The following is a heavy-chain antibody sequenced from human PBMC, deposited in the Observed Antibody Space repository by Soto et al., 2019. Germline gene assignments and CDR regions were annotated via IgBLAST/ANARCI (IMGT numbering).Heavy chain of an antibody. CDR1: GFTFSSYA. J-gene: IGHJ4*02. CDR3: ANSPSLLWFGELLFDY. CDR2: ISGSGGST. V-gene: IGHV3-23*01. Sequence: GGSLRLSCAASGFTFSSYAMSWVRQAPGKGLEWVSAISGSGGSTYYADSVKGRFTISRDNSKNTLYLQMNSLRAEDTAVYYCANSPSLLWFGELLFDYWGQGTLVTVSS. D-gene: IGHD3-10*01.